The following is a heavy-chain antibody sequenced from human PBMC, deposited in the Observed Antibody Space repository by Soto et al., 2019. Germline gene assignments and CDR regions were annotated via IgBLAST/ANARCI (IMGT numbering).Heavy chain of an antibody. V-gene: IGHV3-74*01. Sequence: GGSLRLSCATSGFTFSRYWIHWVRQAPGEGLVWVSRISGDGVHTDYAESVKGRFTVSRDIAKSTGYLQMNNLRAEDTAIYYCARLGFVGEGDFWGQGILVTVSS. CDR2: ISGDGVHT. J-gene: IGHJ4*02. CDR3: ARLGFVGEGDF. CDR1: GFTFSRYW. D-gene: IGHD3-16*01.